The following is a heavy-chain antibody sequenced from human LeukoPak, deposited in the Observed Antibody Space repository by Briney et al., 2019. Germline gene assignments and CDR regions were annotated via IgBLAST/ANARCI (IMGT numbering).Heavy chain of an antibody. J-gene: IGHJ4*02. Sequence: GGSLRLSCAASGFTFSAYWMSWVRQAPGKGLEWVANIKQDGSDKYYVNSVKGRFTISRDNAKNSLYLQMNSLRAEDTAVYYCARKTVVGSYFDYWGQGTPVTVSS. CDR2: IKQDGSDK. V-gene: IGHV3-7*03. CDR3: ARKTVVGSYFDY. D-gene: IGHD4-23*01. CDR1: GFTFSAYW.